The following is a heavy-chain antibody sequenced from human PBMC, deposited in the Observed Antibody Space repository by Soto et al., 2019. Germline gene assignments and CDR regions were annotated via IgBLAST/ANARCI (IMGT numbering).Heavy chain of an antibody. J-gene: IGHJ5*02. D-gene: IGHD2-8*01. CDR1: GGSISRYF. V-gene: IGHV4-59*01. Sequence: PSATLSLTCTVSGGSISRYFWSWIRQSPGKGLEWIGYIYYSGSTNYNPSLKSRVTMSLDTSKNQFSLKLTSVTAADTAVYYCARDRSTYGGGGTGEVKENWFDPWGQGALVTSPQ. CDR3: ARDRSTYGGGGTGEVKENWFDP. CDR2: IYYSGST.